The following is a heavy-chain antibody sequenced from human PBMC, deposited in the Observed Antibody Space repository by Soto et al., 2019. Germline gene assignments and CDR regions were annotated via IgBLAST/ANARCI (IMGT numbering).Heavy chain of an antibody. CDR3: ARDGKHGLRAFDI. CDR2: IYYSGST. V-gene: IGHV4-31*03. Sequence: SETLSLTCTVSGGSISSGGYYWSWIRQHPGKGLEWIGYIYYSGSTYYNPSLKSRVTISVDTSKNQFSLKLSSVTAADTAVYYCARDGKHGLRAFDIWGQGTXVTVSS. CDR1: GGSISSGGYY. D-gene: IGHD1-1*01. J-gene: IGHJ3*02.